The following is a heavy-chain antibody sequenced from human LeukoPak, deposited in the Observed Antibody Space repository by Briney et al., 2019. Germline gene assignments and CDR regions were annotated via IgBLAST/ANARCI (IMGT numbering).Heavy chain of an antibody. V-gene: IGHV3-33*01. CDR2: IWYDGSNK. J-gene: IGHJ6*02. Sequence: GGSLRLSCAASGFTFSSYGMHWVRQAPGKGLEWVAVIWYDGSNKYYADSVEGRFTISRDNSKNTLYLQMNSLRAEDTAVYYCARGLKVLWFGESYSMDVWGQGTTVTVSS. D-gene: IGHD3-10*01. CDR3: ARGLKVLWFGESYSMDV. CDR1: GFTFSSYG.